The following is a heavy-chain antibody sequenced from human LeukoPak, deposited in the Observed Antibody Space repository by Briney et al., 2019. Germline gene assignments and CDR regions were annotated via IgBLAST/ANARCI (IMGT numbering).Heavy chain of an antibody. Sequence: GGSLRLSCAASGFTFRKYWMSWVRQAPGKGLEWVANINQDGSETYYADSVKGRFTMSRDNGKNSLDLQMNSLRAKDTAVYYCARPELPGWSVLSDFWGQGTLVTVSS. D-gene: IGHD2-15*01. V-gene: IGHV3-7*01. CDR1: GFTFRKYW. CDR2: INQDGSET. J-gene: IGHJ4*02. CDR3: ARPELPGWSVLSDF.